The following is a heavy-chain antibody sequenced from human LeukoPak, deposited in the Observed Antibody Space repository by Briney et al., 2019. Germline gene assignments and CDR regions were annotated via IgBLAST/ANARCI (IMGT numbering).Heavy chain of an antibody. J-gene: IGHJ4*02. CDR1: GGSISTGGYY. Sequence: PSQTLSLTCTVSGGSISTGGYYWSWIRQHPGKGLEWIGYIYYSGSTYYNPTLKSRVTISVDTSKNQFSLKLSSVTAADTAVYYCARTGIQYYFDYWGQGTLVTVSP. V-gene: IGHV4-31*03. D-gene: IGHD5-18*01. CDR2: IYYSGST. CDR3: ARTGIQYYFDY.